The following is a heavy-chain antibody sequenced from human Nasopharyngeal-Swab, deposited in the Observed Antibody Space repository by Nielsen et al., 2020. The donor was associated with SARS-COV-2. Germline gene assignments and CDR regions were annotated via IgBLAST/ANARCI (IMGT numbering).Heavy chain of an antibody. CDR1: GGTFSSYA. CDR2: IIPIFGTA. CDR3: ARGLGIFGFPRGGMDV. D-gene: IGHD3-3*01. Sequence: SVKVSCKASGGTFSSYAISWVRQAPGQGLEWMGGIIPIFGTANYAQKFQGRVTITRDTSASTAYMELSSLRSEDTAVYYCARGLGIFGFPRGGMDVWGQGTTGTVSS. V-gene: IGHV1-69*05. J-gene: IGHJ6*02.